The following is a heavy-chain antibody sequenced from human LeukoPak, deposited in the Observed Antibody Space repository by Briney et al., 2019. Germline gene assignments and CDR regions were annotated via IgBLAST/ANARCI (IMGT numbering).Heavy chain of an antibody. D-gene: IGHD2-21*02. V-gene: IGHV3-23*01. J-gene: IGHJ4*02. CDR2: ISGSGGNT. Sequence: PGGSLRLSCAASGFTFSSYATSWVRQAPGKGLEWVSAISGSGGNTYYADSVKGRFTISRDNSKNTLYLQMNSLRAEDTAVYYCAKVPTVWVTGLDYWGQGTLVTVSS. CDR3: AKVPTVWVTGLDY. CDR1: GFTFSSYA.